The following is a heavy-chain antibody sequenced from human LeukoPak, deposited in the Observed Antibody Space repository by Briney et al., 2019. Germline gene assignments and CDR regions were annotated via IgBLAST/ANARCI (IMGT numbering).Heavy chain of an antibody. CDR3: ARVKSYRFGELLFPN. CDR2: ISNGGST. Sequence: PSETLSLTCTVSGGSLSTYYWSWIRQPPGEGLEWVGYISNGGSTKYNPSLKSRVTISVDTSKNQLSLKLSSVTAADTAVYYCARVKSYRFGELLFPNWGQGTLVTVSS. J-gene: IGHJ4*02. V-gene: IGHV4-59*01. CDR1: GGSLSTYY. D-gene: IGHD3-10*01.